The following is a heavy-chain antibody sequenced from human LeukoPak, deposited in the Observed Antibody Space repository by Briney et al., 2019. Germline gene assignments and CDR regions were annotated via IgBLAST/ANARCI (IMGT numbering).Heavy chain of an antibody. CDR1: EFIFSSFS. V-gene: IGHV3-48*01. Sequence: GGSLRLSCAASEFIFSSFSMDWVRQAPGKGLEWLSYISNRSTVYYTDSVKGRFTISRDNAKNSLYLQMNSLRVEDTAAYYCARDLVGRGSGAFDIWGQGTMVTVSS. D-gene: IGHD2-15*01. CDR3: ARDLVGRGSGAFDI. CDR2: ISNRSTV. J-gene: IGHJ3*02.